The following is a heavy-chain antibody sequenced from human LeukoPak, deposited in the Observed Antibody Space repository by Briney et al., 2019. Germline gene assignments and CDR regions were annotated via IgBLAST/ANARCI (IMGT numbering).Heavy chain of an antibody. J-gene: IGHJ4*02. CDR3: ASPGLSDF. CDR2: INSDGSTT. V-gene: IGHV3-74*01. CDR1: GFTFSWYW. Sequence: GGSLRLPCAASGFTFSWYWMEWVRQAPGKGLVWVSRINSDGSTTNYADSVKGRFTISRDNAKNTLYLQMNSLRAEDTAVYYCASPGLSDFWGPGTLVTVSS.